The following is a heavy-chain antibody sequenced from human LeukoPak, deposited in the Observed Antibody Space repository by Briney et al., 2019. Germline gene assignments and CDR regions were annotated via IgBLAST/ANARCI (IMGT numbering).Heavy chain of an antibody. D-gene: IGHD6-13*01. V-gene: IGHV3-30*03. CDR1: GFTFSSYW. CDR3: ARGYLSSTRTDYFDY. Sequence: AGGSLRLSCAASGFTFSSYWMTWVRQAPGKGLEWVAVISYDGSNTYYADSVKGRFTISRDNSKNTLYLQMNSLRAEDTAVYYCARGYLSSTRTDYFDYWGQGTLVTVSS. CDR2: ISYDGSNT. J-gene: IGHJ4*02.